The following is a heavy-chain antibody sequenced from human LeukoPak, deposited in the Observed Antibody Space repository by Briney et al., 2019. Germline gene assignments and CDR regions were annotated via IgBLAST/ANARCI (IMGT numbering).Heavy chain of an antibody. D-gene: IGHD5-18*01. Sequence: GGSLRLSCAASGFTFDDYAMHWVRQAPGKGLEWVSLITWDGDSTYYADSVKGRFTISRDNAKNSLYLQMNSLRAEDTALYYCTKSDTAMDPPDYWGQGTLVTVSS. CDR2: ITWDGDST. V-gene: IGHV3-43D*03. CDR1: GFTFDDYA. CDR3: TKSDTAMDPPDY. J-gene: IGHJ4*02.